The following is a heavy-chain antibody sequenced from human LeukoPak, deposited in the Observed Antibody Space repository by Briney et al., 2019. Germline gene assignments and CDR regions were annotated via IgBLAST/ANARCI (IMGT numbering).Heavy chain of an antibody. J-gene: IGHJ4*02. D-gene: IGHD6-19*01. Sequence: GGSLRLSCAASGLTFSGHGMHWIRQAPGKGLEWVAVIWHDGSKQLYADSVKGRFSISRDDSTSTLYLQMNSLRAEDTAVYYCAREDSSGWFSAYWGQGTLVTVSS. CDR1: GLTFSGHG. CDR3: AREDSSGWFSAY. CDR2: IWHDGSKQ. V-gene: IGHV3-33*01.